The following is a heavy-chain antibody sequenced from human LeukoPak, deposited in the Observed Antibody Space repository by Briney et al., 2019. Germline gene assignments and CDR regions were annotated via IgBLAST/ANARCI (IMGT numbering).Heavy chain of an antibody. CDR1: GFTFSSYW. J-gene: IGHJ5*02. CDR2: VKSKTDGETT. D-gene: IGHD4-17*01. V-gene: IGHV3-15*01. Sequence: PGGSLRLSCAASGFTFSSYWMSWVRQAPGKGLEWVGRVKSKTDGETTDYAAPVKGRFTISRDDSKNTLYLQMNSLKTEDTAVYYCTTDVGHGTWGQGILVTVSS. CDR3: TTDVGHGT.